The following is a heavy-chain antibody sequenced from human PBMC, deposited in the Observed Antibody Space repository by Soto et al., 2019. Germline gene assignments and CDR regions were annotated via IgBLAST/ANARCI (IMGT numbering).Heavy chain of an antibody. CDR3: ARDSVSTIGGFDN. Sequence: QVQLVQSGAEMKKPGASVTVSCKASGYSFTGYYLHWVRQAPGQGLEWLGWINPNSGATNHAQKFQGRVTMTRDRSITTAYMDLNRLTSDDTAVYYCARDSVSTIGGFDNWGQGTLVTVSS. J-gene: IGHJ4*02. CDR1: GYSFTGYY. D-gene: IGHD3-16*01. CDR2: INPNSGAT. V-gene: IGHV1-2*02.